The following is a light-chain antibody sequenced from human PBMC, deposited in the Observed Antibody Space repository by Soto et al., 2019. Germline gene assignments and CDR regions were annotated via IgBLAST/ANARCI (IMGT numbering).Light chain of an antibody. CDR1: SSDIGDYNY. CDR3: SSSTTTTSLVV. Sequence: QSALTQPASVSGSPGQSITISCTGTSSDIGDYNYVSWYQQYPGKVPKLVIYDVSHRPSGVSNRFSGSKSGNTASLTISGLKAEDEAEYCCSSSTTTTSLVVFGGGTKLTVL. V-gene: IGLV2-14*01. CDR2: DVS. J-gene: IGLJ3*02.